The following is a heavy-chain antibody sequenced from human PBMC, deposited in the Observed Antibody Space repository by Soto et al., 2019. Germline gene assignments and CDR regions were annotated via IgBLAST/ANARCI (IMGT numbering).Heavy chain of an antibody. J-gene: IGHJ6*02. V-gene: IGHV3-53*01. CDR3: ARVEKLAVAGRVTKMYYYYGMDV. CDR2: IYSGGYT. CDR1: GFTVSNNY. Sequence: GGSLRLSCAVSGFTVSNNYMSWVRQAPGKGLEGVSVIYSGGYTAYGDSVKGRFTISRDNSKNTLYLQMNSLRADDTAVYYCARVEKLAVAGRVTKMYYYYGMDVWGQGTTVTVSS. D-gene: IGHD6-19*01.